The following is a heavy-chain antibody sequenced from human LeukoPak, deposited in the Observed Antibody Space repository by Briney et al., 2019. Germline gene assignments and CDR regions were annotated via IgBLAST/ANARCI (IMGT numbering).Heavy chain of an antibody. CDR2: IYHSGST. CDR3: ARHVNTDYDFWSGYPSYYFDY. Sequence: SETLSLTCAVSGYSISSGYHWGWIRQPPGKVLEWIGSIYHSGSTYYNPSLKSRVTISVDTSKNQFSLKLSSVTAADTAVYYCARHVNTDYDFWSGYPSYYFDYWGQGTLVTVSS. V-gene: IGHV4-38-2*01. J-gene: IGHJ4*02. CDR1: GYSISSGYH. D-gene: IGHD3-3*01.